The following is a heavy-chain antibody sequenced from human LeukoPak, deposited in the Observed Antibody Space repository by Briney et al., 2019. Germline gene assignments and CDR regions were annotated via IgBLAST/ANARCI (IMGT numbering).Heavy chain of an antibody. J-gene: IGHJ5*02. CDR3: ARDVVVATANDWFDP. V-gene: IGHV3-21*01. Sequence: GSLRLSCSASGFTFSSYWMHWIRQAPGKGLVWVSSISSRSTYIYYADSVKGRVTISRDNAKNSLYLQMNSLRDEDTAVYYCARDVVVATANDWFDPWGQGILVTVSS. CDR1: GFTFSSYW. CDR2: ISSRSTYI. D-gene: IGHD2-21*02.